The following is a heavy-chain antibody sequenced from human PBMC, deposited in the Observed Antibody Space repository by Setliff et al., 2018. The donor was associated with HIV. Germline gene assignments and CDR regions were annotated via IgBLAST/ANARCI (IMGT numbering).Heavy chain of an antibody. J-gene: IGHJ2*01. CDR1: GGSFNNYH. V-gene: IGHV4-4*07. Sequence: SETLSLTCTVSGGSFNNYHWSWIRQPAGKGLEWIGRIYDSGATNYKPSLKSRVTVSIDTSKNDFSLKLTSVTAADTAMYYCARLASTRDWYFDLWGRGTLVTVSS. CDR3: ARLASTRDWYFDL. CDR2: IYDSGAT.